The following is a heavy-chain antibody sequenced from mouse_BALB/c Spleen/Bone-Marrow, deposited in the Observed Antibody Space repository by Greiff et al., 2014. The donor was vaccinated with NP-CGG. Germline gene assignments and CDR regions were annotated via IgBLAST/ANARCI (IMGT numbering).Heavy chain of an antibody. CDR2: ILPGSGTS. CDR1: GYTFSSYW. D-gene: IGHD2-1*01. J-gene: IGHJ3*01. Sequence: VHLVESGAELMKPGASVKISCKATGYTFSSYWIEWVKLRPGHGLEWIGEILPGSGTSNYNTKFKGKATFTADTSSNTAYMQLSSLTSEDSAVYYWARVLYYGNYDSFAYWGQGTLVTVSA. CDR3: ARVLYYGNYDSFAY. V-gene: IGHV1-9*01.